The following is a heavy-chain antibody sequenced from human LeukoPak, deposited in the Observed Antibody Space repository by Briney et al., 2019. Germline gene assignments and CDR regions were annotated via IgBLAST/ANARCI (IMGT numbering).Heavy chain of an antibody. J-gene: IGHJ4*02. CDR3: ARGLGYSGYDTMGFDY. CDR2: ISAYNGNT. Sequence: ASVNVSCKASGYTFTSYGISWVRQAPGQGLEWMGWISAYNGNTNYAQKLQGRVTMTTDTSTSTAYMELRSLGSDDTAVYYCARGLGYSGYDTMGFDYWGQGTLVTVSS. D-gene: IGHD5-12*01. V-gene: IGHV1-18*01. CDR1: GYTFTSYG.